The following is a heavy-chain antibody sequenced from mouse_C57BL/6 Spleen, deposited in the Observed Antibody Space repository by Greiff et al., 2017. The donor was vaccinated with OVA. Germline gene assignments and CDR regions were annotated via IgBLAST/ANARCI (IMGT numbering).Heavy chain of an antibody. CDR2: ISDGGSYT. V-gene: IGHV5-4*01. J-gene: IGHJ1*03. CDR1: GFTFSSYA. Sequence: EVQRVESGGGLVKPGGSLKLSCAASGFTFSSYAMSWVRQTPEKRLEWVATISDGGSYTYYPDNVKGRFTISRDNAKNNLYLQMSHLKSEDTAMYYCAREEDYYSKCDWYFDVWGTGTTVTVSS. CDR3: AREEDYYSKCDWYFDV. D-gene: IGHD2-5*01.